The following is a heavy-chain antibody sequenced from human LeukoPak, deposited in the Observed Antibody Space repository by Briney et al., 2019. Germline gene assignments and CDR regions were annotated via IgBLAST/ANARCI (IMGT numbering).Heavy chain of an antibody. J-gene: IGHJ4*02. CDR1: GFSFSSYS. Sequence: GGSLRLSCTAAGFSFSSYSMNWVRQAPGKGLEWVAYIAYTGTIHYADSVRGRFAISRDNAKSSLYLQLNSLRAEDTAVYYCARDPHSLDYWGQGTLVTVSS. CDR2: IAYTGTI. V-gene: IGHV3-48*01. CDR3: ARDPHSLDY.